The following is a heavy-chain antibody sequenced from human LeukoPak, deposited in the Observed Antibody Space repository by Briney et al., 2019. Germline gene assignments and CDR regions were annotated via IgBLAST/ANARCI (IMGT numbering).Heavy chain of an antibody. CDR2: ITSDRST. CDR1: AFTFRNYA. J-gene: IGHJ4*02. Sequence: GGSLRLSCAASAFTFRNYAMSWVRQAPGKGLEWVSSITSDRSTYYADSVKGRFTISRDNSKNTLYLQMNSLRAADTAVYYCARDKGTSYLSSFDYWGQGTLVTVSS. D-gene: IGHD6-6*01. CDR3: ARDKGTSYLSSFDY. V-gene: IGHV3-23*01.